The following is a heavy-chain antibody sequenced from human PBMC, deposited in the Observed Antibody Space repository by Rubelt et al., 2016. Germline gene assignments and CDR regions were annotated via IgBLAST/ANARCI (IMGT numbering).Heavy chain of an antibody. Sequence: PGRSLRLSCAASGFTLSSYAMHWVRQAPGKGLEWVAVISFDGNDNYYADSVKGRFSISRNNSKNKVSLQMNSLRPDETAIYYCARSDSGSGHDYWGQGALVTVSS. CDR1: GFTLSSYA. V-gene: IGHV3-30*04. CDR2: ISFDGNDN. CDR3: ARSDSGSGHDY. J-gene: IGHJ4*02. D-gene: IGHD5-12*01.